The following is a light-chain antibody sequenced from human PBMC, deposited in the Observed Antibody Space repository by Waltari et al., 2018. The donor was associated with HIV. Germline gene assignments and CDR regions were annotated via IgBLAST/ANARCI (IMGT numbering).Light chain of an antibody. CDR3: QQSYSSPT. CDR2: RAS. Sequence: DFQMTQSPPSLSASVGDRVTISCRASQSIGNYLNWYQQRPGEAPKVLIYRASTLQGGVSSRFSGSGSGTDFTLTITSLQPEDCATYFCQQSYSSPTFGPGTKVDI. V-gene: IGKV1-39*01. J-gene: IGKJ3*01. CDR1: QSIGNY.